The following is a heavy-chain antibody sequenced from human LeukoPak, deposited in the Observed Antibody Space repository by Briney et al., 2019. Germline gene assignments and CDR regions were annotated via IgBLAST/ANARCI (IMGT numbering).Heavy chain of an antibody. Sequence: PGGSLRLSCAASGFTFSSYAMSWVRQAPGKGLEWVSAISGSGGSTYYADSVEGRFTISRDNSKNTLYLQMNSLRAEDTAVYYCAKGRNYDYPWSITDPWGQGTLVTVSS. CDR1: GFTFSSYA. D-gene: IGHD5-12*01. CDR2: ISGSGGST. V-gene: IGHV3-23*01. J-gene: IGHJ5*02. CDR3: AKGRNYDYPWSITDP.